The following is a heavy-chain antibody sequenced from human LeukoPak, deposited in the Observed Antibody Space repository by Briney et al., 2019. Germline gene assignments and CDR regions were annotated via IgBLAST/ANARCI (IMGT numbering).Heavy chain of an antibody. J-gene: IGHJ3*02. CDR1: GYFISRGYY. CDR3: ARDRVLLWFGEPPGAFDI. CDR2: IYHSGST. V-gene: IGHV4-38-2*02. D-gene: IGHD3-10*01. Sequence: SETLSLTXTVSGYFISRGYYWGWIRQPPGKGLEWIGSIYHSGSTYYNPSLKSRVTISVDTSKNQFSLKLSSVTAADTAVYYCARDRVLLWFGEPPGAFDIWGQRTMVTVSS.